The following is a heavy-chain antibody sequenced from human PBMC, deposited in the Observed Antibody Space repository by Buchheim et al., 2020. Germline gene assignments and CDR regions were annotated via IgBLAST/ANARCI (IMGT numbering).Heavy chain of an antibody. Sequence: QVQLQGSGPGLVKPSQTLSLTCTVSGGSISSGSYYWSWIRQPAGKGLEWIGRIYTSGSTNYNPSLKSRVTMSVDTSKNQFTLKLSSVTAADTAVYYCARGRIQLWYYGMDVWGQGTT. V-gene: IGHV4-61*02. D-gene: IGHD5-18*01. CDR1: GGSISSGSYY. J-gene: IGHJ6*02. CDR2: IYTSGST. CDR3: ARGRIQLWYYGMDV.